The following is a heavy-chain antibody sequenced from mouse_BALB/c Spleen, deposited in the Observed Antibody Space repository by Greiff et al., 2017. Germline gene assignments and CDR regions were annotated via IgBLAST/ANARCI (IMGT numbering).Heavy chain of an antibody. D-gene: IGHD2-4*01. V-gene: IGHV1S29*02. Sequence: VQLKQSGPELVKPGASVKISCKASGYTFTDYNMHWVKQSHGKSLEWIGYIYPYNGGTGYNQKFKSKATLTVDNSSSTAYMELRSLTSEDSAVYYCARYPYDYYFDYWGQGTTLTVSS. J-gene: IGHJ2*01. CDR3: ARYPYDYYFDY. CDR2: IYPYNGGT. CDR1: GYTFTDYN.